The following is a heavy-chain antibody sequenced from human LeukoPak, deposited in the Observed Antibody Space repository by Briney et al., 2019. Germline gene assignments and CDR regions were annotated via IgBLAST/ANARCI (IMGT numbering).Heavy chain of an antibody. D-gene: IGHD3-9*01. V-gene: IGHV3-74*03. J-gene: IGHJ4*02. CDR3: ARDLDWILFDY. Sequence: GSLGLFCAASGFTFSTYWTHWVRQAPGKGLVWVSRIRPEGTTTAYADSVKGRFTISRDNAKNTLFLQMNSLSAEDTAVYYCARDLDWILFDYWGQGTLVTVSS. CDR2: IRPEGTTT. CDR1: GFTFSTYW.